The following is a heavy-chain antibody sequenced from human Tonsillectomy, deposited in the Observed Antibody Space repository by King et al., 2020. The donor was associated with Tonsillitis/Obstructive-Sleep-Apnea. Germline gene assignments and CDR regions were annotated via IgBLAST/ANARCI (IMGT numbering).Heavy chain of an antibody. J-gene: IGHJ3*02. CDR3: ARDYRGDRGGFDI. D-gene: IGHD3-10*01. Sequence: VQLVESGGGVVQPGRSLRLSCAASGFTFSSYVMHWVRQGPGKGLEWVAVISNDGSNKYYEDSVKGRFTISRDNSKNTLYLQMNSLRAEDTAVYYCARDYRGDRGGFDIWGQGTMVTVSS. CDR1: GFTFSSYV. CDR2: ISNDGSNK. V-gene: IGHV3-30*04.